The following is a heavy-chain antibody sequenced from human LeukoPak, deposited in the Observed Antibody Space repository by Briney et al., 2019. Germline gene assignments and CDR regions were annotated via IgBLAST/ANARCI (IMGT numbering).Heavy chain of an antibody. CDR3: ARLAGYVFDI. Sequence: SETLSLTCAVYGGSFSGYYWSWIRQPPGKGLEWIGEINHSGSTNYNPSLKSRVIISVDTSKNQFSLKLSSVTAADTAVYYCARLAGYVFDIWDQGTMVTVSS. CDR2: INHSGST. V-gene: IGHV4-34*01. D-gene: IGHD6-19*01. CDR1: GGSFSGYY. J-gene: IGHJ3*02.